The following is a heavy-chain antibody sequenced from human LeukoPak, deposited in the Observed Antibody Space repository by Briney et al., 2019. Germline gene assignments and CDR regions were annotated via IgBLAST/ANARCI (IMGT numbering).Heavy chain of an antibody. V-gene: IGHV3-21*01. D-gene: IGHD6-13*01. CDR3: ANIAAAGFDY. CDR2: ISSSSSYI. Sequence: PRGSLRLSCAASAFTFSSYSMDWVRPAPGKGLKWFSSISSSSSYIYHADSVKGRFTNSRPNAKNSLYLQMNSLRAEDTAVYYCANIAAAGFDYWGQGTLVTVSS. J-gene: IGHJ4*02. CDR1: AFTFSSYS.